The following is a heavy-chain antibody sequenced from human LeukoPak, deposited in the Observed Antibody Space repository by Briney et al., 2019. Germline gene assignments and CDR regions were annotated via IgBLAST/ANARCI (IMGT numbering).Heavy chain of an antibody. J-gene: IGHJ3*02. CDR1: GFTLDDYA. V-gene: IGHV3-9*01. D-gene: IGHD3/OR15-3a*01. CDR2: ISWNIGSI. Sequence: QSGRSLRLSCAPSGFTLDDYAMRWVRQAPGKGLEWVACISWNIGSIVYADSVKGRFTITRDNAKNYLYLQINSLRAADTALYYCAKDIADVIWTVYYTLCAFDIWGQGTMVTVSS. CDR3: AKDIADVIWTVYYTLCAFDI.